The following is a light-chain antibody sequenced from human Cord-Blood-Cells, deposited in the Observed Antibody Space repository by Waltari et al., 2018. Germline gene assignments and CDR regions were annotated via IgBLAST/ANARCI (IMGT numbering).Light chain of an antibody. CDR3: CSYAGSSTWV. V-gene: IGLV2-23*01. CDR2: EGS. J-gene: IGLJ3*02. Sequence: QSALTQPASVSGSPGQSITISCTGTSSDVGSYNLVSWYQQHPGKAPKLMIYEGSKRPSGLSNRFSASEAGNTASLTISGLQAEDEADYYCCSYAGSSTWVFGGGTKLTVL. CDR1: SSDVGSYNL.